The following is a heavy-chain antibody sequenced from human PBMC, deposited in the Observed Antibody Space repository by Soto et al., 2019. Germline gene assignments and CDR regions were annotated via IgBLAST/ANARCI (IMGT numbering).Heavy chain of an antibody. CDR1: GGSFSGYY. J-gene: IGHJ6*03. V-gene: IGHV4-34*01. Sequence: PSETLSLTCAVYGGSFSGYYWSWIRQPPGKGLEWIGELNHSGSTNYNPSLKSRVTISVDTSKNQFSLKLSSVTAADTAVYYCARVLNVLGSTQNHARGPKRPYYFYYMDVWGKGATVTVSS. D-gene: IGHD3-10*01. CDR2: LNHSGST. CDR3: ARVLNVLGSTQNHARGPKRPYYFYYMDV.